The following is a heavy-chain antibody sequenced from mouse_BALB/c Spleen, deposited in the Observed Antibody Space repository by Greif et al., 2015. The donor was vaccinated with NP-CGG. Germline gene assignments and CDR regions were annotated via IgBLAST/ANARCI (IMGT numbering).Heavy chain of an antibody. D-gene: IGHD2-1*01. CDR2: IYPGGGYP. CDR1: GYTFTNYW. Sequence: QVQLQQSGAELVRPGTSVKISCKASGYTFTNYWLGWVKQRPGHGLEWIGDIYPGGGYPNYHEKFKGKATLTADTSSSTDYMQLSSLTSEDSAVYFCARGGGNYAYYFDYWGQGTTLAVSS. J-gene: IGHJ2*01. V-gene: IGHV1-63*02. CDR3: ARGGGNYAYYFDY.